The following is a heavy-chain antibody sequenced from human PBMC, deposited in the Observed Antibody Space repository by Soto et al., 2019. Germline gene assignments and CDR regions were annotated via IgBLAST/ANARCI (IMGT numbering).Heavy chain of an antibody. Sequence: SETLSLTCAVSGGPITSGGYSWSWIRQPPGKGLEWIGYIYHSGGTYYNPSLKSRVTLSIDRTKKQFSLKLKFVTAADTAVYFCARTMTTSGWFDPWGQGTLVTVSS. CDR3: ARTMTTSGWFDP. CDR2: IYHSGGT. J-gene: IGHJ5*02. D-gene: IGHD4-17*01. CDR1: GGPITSGGYS. V-gene: IGHV4-30-2*01.